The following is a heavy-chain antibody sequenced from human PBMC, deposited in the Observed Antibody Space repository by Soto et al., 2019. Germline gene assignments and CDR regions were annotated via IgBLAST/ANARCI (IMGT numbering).Heavy chain of an antibody. CDR2: IYSFGST. CDR1: GVTVSNNY. Sequence: EVQLVESGGGLVQPGGSLRLSCAASGVTVSNNYMSWVRQAPGKGLAWVSVIYSFGSTSYADSVRGRFTISRDNSQNTLYLHMNSLRPEDTAVYYCARNMPVTTLGYWGQGTLVTVSS. D-gene: IGHD4-17*01. CDR3: ARNMPVTTLGY. V-gene: IGHV3-66*01. J-gene: IGHJ4*02.